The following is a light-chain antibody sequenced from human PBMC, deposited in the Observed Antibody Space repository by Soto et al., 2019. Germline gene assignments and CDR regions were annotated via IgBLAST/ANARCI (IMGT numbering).Light chain of an antibody. Sequence: EFVLTQSPGTLSLSPGDIATLSCRASQSVSSSYLVWYQQKPGQAPRLLIYGTSSRATGIPDRFSGSGSGTDFTLTISRLEPEDFAVYYCQQYGNSPYTFGQGTKLEIK. J-gene: IGKJ2*01. CDR1: QSVSSSY. V-gene: IGKV3-20*01. CDR2: GTS. CDR3: QQYGNSPYT.